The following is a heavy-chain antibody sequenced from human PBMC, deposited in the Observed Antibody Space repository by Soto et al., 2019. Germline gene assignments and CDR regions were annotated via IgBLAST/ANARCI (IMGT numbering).Heavy chain of an antibody. Sequence: AFESLFPNRPVSGGSLRSSNYFWGWIRQPPGKGLEWIGTIYDSGSTFYNPSLKGRVTISEDTSKNQFSLKLNSVTAADTAMYYCARRYYYDSSGYPYWGQGALVTVSS. CDR1: GGSLRSSNYF. CDR3: ARRYYYDSSGYPY. D-gene: IGHD3-22*01. CDR2: IYDSGST. V-gene: IGHV4-39*01. J-gene: IGHJ4*02.